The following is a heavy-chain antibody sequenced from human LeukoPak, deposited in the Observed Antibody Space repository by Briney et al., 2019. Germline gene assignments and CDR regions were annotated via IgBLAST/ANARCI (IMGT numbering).Heavy chain of an antibody. V-gene: IGHV1-2*02. CDR1: GYTFTDYF. CDR3: ARDADDSSGYSNFDY. CDR2: INPNSGGT. Sequence: ASVKVSCKASGYTFTDYFMHWVRQAPGQGLEWMGCINPNSGGTNYAQKFQGRVTMTRGTSISTAYMDLSSLISDDTAVYYCARDADDSSGYSNFDYWGQGTLVTVSS. J-gene: IGHJ4*02. D-gene: IGHD3-22*01.